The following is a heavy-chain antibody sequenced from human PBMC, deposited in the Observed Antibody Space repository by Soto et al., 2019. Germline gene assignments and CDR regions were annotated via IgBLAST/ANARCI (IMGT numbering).Heavy chain of an antibody. Sequence: QVQLQESGPGLVKPSQTLSLTCTVSGGSISRGGYYWSWIRQHPGKGLEWIGYIYYSGGTYYNPSLKSRVTISVDTSENQFSLRRSSVTAADTAVYYCARKDSGYADYMNVWGQGTTVTVSS. V-gene: IGHV4-31*03. CDR1: GGSISRGGYY. CDR3: ARKDSGYADYMNV. J-gene: IGHJ6*03. CDR2: IYYSGGT. D-gene: IGHD5-12*01.